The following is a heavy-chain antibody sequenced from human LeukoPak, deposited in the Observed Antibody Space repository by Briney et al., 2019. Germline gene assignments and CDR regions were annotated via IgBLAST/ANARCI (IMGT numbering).Heavy chain of an antibody. Sequence: SETLSLTCTVSGDSISSYYWSWIRQPPGKRLEWIGYIHYSGSTNYNPSLKSRVTISVDTSKNQFSLKLSSVTAADTAVYYCARGAWDCSGGSCYAFDYWGQGTLVTVSS. V-gene: IGHV4-59*01. CDR2: IHYSGST. CDR1: GDSISSYY. CDR3: ARGAWDCSGGSCYAFDY. J-gene: IGHJ4*02. D-gene: IGHD2-15*01.